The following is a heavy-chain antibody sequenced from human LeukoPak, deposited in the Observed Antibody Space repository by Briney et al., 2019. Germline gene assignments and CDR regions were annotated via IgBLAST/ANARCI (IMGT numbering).Heavy chain of an antibody. D-gene: IGHD3-10*01. CDR1: GGSFSGYY. J-gene: IGHJ5*02. CDR2: INHSGST. CDR3: AGDTVHSWVFPGTPYNWFDP. V-gene: IGHV4-34*01. Sequence: SETLSLTCAVYGGSFSGYYWSWIRQPPGKGLEWIGEINHSGSTNYNPSLKSRVTISVDTSKNQFSLKLSSVTAADTAVYYCAGDTVHSWVFPGTPYNWFDPWGQGTLVTVSS.